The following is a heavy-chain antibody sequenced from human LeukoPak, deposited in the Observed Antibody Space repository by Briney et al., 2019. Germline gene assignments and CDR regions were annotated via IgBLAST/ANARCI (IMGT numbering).Heavy chain of an antibody. CDR2: IYYSGGT. CDR3: ARDPEFDGGHGFDH. J-gene: IGHJ4*02. V-gene: IGHV4-59*01. Sequence: PETLSLTCSVSGGSLSNYYWNWIRQPPGKGLEWIGQIYYSGGTKYNPSLQSRVTISVDTSKTQFSLKLSSVTAADTAVYYCARDPEFDGGHGFDHWGQGTLVTVSS. CDR1: GGSLSNYY. D-gene: IGHD4-23*01.